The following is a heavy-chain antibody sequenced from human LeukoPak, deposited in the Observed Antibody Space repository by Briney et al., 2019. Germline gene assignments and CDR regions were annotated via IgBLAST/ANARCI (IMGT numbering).Heavy chain of an antibody. J-gene: IGHJ4*02. Sequence: GGSLRLSCAASGFTFSSYAMSWVRQAPGKGLEWVSAISGSGGSTYYADFVKGRFTISRDNSKNTLYLQMNSLRAEDTAVYYCAKGLLGGGDCYDYWGQGTLVTVSS. V-gene: IGHV3-23*01. CDR1: GFTFSSYA. CDR2: ISGSGGST. D-gene: IGHD2-21*01. CDR3: AKGLLGGGDCYDY.